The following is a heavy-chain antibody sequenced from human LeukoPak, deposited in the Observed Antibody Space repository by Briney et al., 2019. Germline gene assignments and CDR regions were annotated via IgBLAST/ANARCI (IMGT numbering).Heavy chain of an antibody. J-gene: IGHJ4*02. D-gene: IGHD4-23*01. Sequence: SETLSLTCTVSGASVNSGSHYWSWFRQPPGKGLEWIGYMYYSGTTNYNPSLKSRVTMSVDTSKNHSSLKMNSLTAADTAEYYCAGLRYHGGNTVWGQGTPVTVSS. CDR1: GASVNSGSHY. CDR2: MYYSGTT. CDR3: AGLRYHGGNTV. V-gene: IGHV4-61*03.